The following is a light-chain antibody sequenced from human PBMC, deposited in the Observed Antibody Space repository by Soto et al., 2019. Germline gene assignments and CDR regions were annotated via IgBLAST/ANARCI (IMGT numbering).Light chain of an antibody. V-gene: IGLV2-14*01. J-gene: IGLJ2*01. CDR2: EVT. Sequence: QSALTQPASVSGSPGQSITISCTGTSSDVGTYNLVSWYQHHPGRAPRLIISEVTNRPSGVSDRFSGSKSGNTASLTISGLQADDEDDYYCCSYTSSNTMLFGGGTKVTVL. CDR3: CSYTSSNTML. CDR1: SSDVGTYNL.